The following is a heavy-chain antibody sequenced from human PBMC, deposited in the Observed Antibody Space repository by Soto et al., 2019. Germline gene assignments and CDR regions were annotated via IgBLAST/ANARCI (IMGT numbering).Heavy chain of an antibody. D-gene: IGHD3-10*01. CDR3: ARDGSYGSGSLYGTD. Sequence: GGSLRLSCAASGFTFSSYGMHWVRQAPGKGLEWVAVIWYDGSNKYYADSVKGRFTISRDNSKNTLYLQMNSLRAEDTAVYYCARDGSYGSGSLYGTDWGQGTLVTVSS. J-gene: IGHJ4*02. CDR2: IWYDGSNK. V-gene: IGHV3-33*01. CDR1: GFTFSSYG.